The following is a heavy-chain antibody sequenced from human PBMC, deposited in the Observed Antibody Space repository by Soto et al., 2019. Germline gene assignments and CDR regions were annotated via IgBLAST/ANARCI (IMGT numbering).Heavy chain of an antibody. J-gene: IGHJ1*01. CDR2: ISGSGGDT. CDR1: GFTFSSYA. D-gene: IGHD2-2*01. V-gene: IGHV3-23*01. Sequence: EVQLLESGGGLVQPGESLRLFCAASGFTFSSYAMSWVHQAPGKGLEWVSVISGSGGDTYYADSVKGRFTIARDNPKNTLSLKMNSLRAEDTAVYYCAKARGSRTPAPGSYWGQGTQVTVSS. CDR3: AKARGSRTPAPGSY.